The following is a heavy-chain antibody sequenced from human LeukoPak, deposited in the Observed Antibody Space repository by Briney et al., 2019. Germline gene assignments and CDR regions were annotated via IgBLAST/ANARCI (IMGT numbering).Heavy chain of an antibody. V-gene: IGHV1-24*01. CDR2: FDPEDGET. J-gene: IGHJ6*04. CDR1: GYTLTELS. Sequence: ASVKVSCKVSGYTLTELSMHWVRRAPGKGLEWMGGFDPEDGETIYAQKFQGRVTMTEDTSTDTAYMELSSLRSEDTAVYYCATVSLLREYYYGMDVWGKGTTVTVSS. D-gene: IGHD2-15*01. CDR3: ATVSLLREYYYGMDV.